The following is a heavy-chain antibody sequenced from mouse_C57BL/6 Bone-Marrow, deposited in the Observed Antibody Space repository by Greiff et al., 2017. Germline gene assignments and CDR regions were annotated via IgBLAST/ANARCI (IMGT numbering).Heavy chain of an antibody. CDR1: GYTFTSYT. J-gene: IGHJ4*01. V-gene: IGHV1-4*01. Sequence: QVHVKQSGAELARPGASVKMSCKASGYTFTSYTMHWVKQRPGQGLEWIGYINPSSGYTKYNQKFKDKATLTADKSSSTAYMQLSSLTSEDSAVYYCADGNRYAMDYWGQGTSVTVSS. CDR2: INPSSGYT. CDR3: ADGNRYAMDY. D-gene: IGHD2-1*01.